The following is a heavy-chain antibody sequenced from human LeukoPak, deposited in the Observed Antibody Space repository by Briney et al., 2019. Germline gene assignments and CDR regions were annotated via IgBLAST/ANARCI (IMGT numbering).Heavy chain of an antibody. Sequence: PSETLSLTCTVSGGSISSYYWSWIRRPPGKGLEWIGYIQNRGSTNYNPSLKSRVTLSVDTSKNQFSLKLTSVTAADTAVYYCARDRPRIAVAGDAFDIWGQGTMVTVSS. CDR3: ARDRPRIAVAGDAFDI. J-gene: IGHJ3*02. V-gene: IGHV4-59*01. D-gene: IGHD6-19*01. CDR1: GGSISSYY. CDR2: IQNRGST.